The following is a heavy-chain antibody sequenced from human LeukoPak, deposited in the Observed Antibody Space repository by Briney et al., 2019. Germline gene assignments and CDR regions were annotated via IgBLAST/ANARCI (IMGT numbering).Heavy chain of an antibody. Sequence: SVKVSCKASGGTFSSYAISWVRQASGQGLEWMGGIIPIFGTANYAQKFQGRVTITTDESTSTAYMELSSLRSEDTAVYYCARARYYDFWSGYSNYYYYYMDVWGKGTTVTVSS. J-gene: IGHJ6*03. CDR1: GGTFSSYA. D-gene: IGHD3-3*01. V-gene: IGHV1-69*05. CDR2: IIPIFGTA. CDR3: ARARYYDFWSGYSNYYYYYMDV.